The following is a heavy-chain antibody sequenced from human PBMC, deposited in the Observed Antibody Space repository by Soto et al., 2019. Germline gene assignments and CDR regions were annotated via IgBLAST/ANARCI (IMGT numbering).Heavy chain of an antibody. Sequence: GGSLRLSCAASGFTFNNYAMGWVRQAPGKGLEWVSAITGSGGDTYYLDSVKGRFTISRDNSKNTLYLKMNCLTAEDTAIYYCAKFCTISWCYHYYFDYWGQGTLVTVSS. D-gene: IGHD1-26*01. J-gene: IGHJ4*02. CDR2: ITGSGGDT. V-gene: IGHV3-23*01. CDR1: GFTFNNYA. CDR3: AKFCTISWCYHYYFDY.